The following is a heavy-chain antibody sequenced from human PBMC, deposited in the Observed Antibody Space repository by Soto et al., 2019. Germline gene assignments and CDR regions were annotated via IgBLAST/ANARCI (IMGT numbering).Heavy chain of an antibody. CDR3: AASPDYGPPFDF. J-gene: IGHJ4*02. V-gene: IGHV3-7*01. CDR1: GFTFSSYW. Sequence: EVQLVESGGGLVQPGGSMRLSCAASGFTFSSYWINWVRQAPGKGLEWVANIKQDGSEKYYVDSVKGRFTISRDSAENSVYLQMHSLRAEDTAVYYCAASPDYGPPFDFWGQGSLVTVSS. D-gene: IGHD4-17*01. CDR2: IKQDGSEK.